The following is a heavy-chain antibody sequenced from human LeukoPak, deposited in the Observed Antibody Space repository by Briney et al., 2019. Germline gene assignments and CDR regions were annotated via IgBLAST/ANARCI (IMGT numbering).Heavy chain of an antibody. V-gene: IGHV3-74*01. Sequence: GGSLRLSCAASGFTFSSYWMHWVRQAPGKGLVWVSRINSDGSSTSYADSVKGRFTISRDNAKNTLYLQMNSLRAEDTAVYYCARVIPGYGDLFDYYYYMDVRGKGTTVTVSS. CDR1: GFTFSSYW. D-gene: IGHD4-17*01. CDR2: INSDGSST. CDR3: ARVIPGYGDLFDYYYYMDV. J-gene: IGHJ6*03.